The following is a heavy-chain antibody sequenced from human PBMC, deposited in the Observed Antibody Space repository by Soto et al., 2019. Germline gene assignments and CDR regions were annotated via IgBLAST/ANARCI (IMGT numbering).Heavy chain of an antibody. Sequence: QVQLQQWGAGLLKPSETLSLTCAVYGGSFSGYYWSWIRQPPGKGREWIGEINHSGSTNYNPSLKSPVTISGDASKNQFSLKLSSVTAADTAVYYCARKYYDYVWGSYRYGWYFDLWGRGTLVTVSS. CDR2: INHSGST. CDR1: GGSFSGYY. CDR3: ARKYYDYVWGSYRYGWYFDL. D-gene: IGHD3-16*02. J-gene: IGHJ2*01. V-gene: IGHV4-34*01.